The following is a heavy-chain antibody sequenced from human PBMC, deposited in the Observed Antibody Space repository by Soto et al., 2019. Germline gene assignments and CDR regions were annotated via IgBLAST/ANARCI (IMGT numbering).Heavy chain of an antibody. CDR1: GYTFTSYA. V-gene: IGHV1-3*01. CDR2: INAGNGNT. Sequence: GASVKVSCKASGYTFTSYAMHWVRQAPGQRLEWMGWINAGNGNTKYSQKFQGRVTITRDTSASTAYMELSSLRSEDTAVYYCASSRGGGAATAGFDPWGQGTLVTVSS. J-gene: IGHJ5*02. CDR3: ASSRGGGAATAGFDP. D-gene: IGHD2-15*01.